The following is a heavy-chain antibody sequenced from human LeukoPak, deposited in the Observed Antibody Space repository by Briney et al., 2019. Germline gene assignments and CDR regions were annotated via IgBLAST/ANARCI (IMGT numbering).Heavy chain of an antibody. V-gene: IGHV3-30*02. CDR2: IRYDGSNK. J-gene: IGHJ3*02. Sequence: GGSLRLSCAAAGFSFGSYGMNWVRQAPGKGLEGVAFIRYDGSNKYYADSVKGRFTISRDNSKNTLYLQMNSLRAEDTAVYYCAKETYGSGSYYAFDIWGQGTMVTVSS. D-gene: IGHD3-10*01. CDR1: GFSFGSYG. CDR3: AKETYGSGSYYAFDI.